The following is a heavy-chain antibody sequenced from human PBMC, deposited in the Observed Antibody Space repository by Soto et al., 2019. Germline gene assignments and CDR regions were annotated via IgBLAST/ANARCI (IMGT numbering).Heavy chain of an antibody. J-gene: IGHJ4*02. V-gene: IGHV3-30*18. CDR2: ISHDGSSK. Sequence: QVPLVESGGGVVQPGRSLRLACAASGFIFSGYGMHWVRQAPGKGLEWVAVISHDGSSKFYADSVKGRFTISRDNSKNPLYLEMNSLRLEDTAVYYCAKERVVRGLTDYWGQGTLVTVSS. D-gene: IGHD3-10*01. CDR3: AKERVVRGLTDY. CDR1: GFIFSGYG.